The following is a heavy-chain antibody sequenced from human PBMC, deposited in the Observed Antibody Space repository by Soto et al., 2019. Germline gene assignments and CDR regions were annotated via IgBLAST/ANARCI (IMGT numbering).Heavy chain of an antibody. CDR1: GFTFSDYA. D-gene: IGHD6-19*01. V-gene: IGHV3-30*03. CDR3: ATGGRQWLVTSDFNY. J-gene: IGHJ4*02. CDR2: VSHDGRNT. Sequence: VQLVESGGGVVQPGRSLRLSCAASGFTFSDYAMHLVRQAPGQGLEWVAVVSHDGRNTHYADSVKGRFTISRDSSKNTVSLEMTSLRAEDTAVYYCATGGRQWLVTSDFNYWGQGALVTVSS.